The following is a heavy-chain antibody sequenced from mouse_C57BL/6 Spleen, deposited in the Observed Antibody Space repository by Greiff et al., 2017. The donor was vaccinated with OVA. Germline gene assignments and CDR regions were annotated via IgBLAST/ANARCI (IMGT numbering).Heavy chain of an antibody. D-gene: IGHD2-4*01. Sequence: VQLQQPGAELVKPGASVKLSCKASGFTFTSYWMHWVKQRPGRGLEWIGRIDPNSGGTKYNEKFKSKATLTGDKPSSTAYMQLSSLTSEDSAVYYESRKEIYYDTLFAYWGQGTLVTVSA. CDR3: SRKEIYYDTLFAY. CDR2: IDPNSGGT. V-gene: IGHV1-72*01. CDR1: GFTFTSYW. J-gene: IGHJ3*01.